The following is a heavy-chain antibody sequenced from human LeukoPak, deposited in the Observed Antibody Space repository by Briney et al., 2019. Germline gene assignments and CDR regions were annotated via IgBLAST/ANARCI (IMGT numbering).Heavy chain of an antibody. D-gene: IGHD4-17*01. CDR1: GGSISSGDYY. V-gene: IGHV4-30-4*01. CDR2: IYYSGST. CDR3: ARAYGDFYYFDY. J-gene: IGHJ4*02. Sequence: SETLSLTCTVSGGSISSGDYYWSWIRQPPGKGLEWIGYIYYSGSTYHNPSLKSRVTISVDTSKNQFSLKLSSVTAADTAVYYCARAYGDFYYFDYWGQGTLVTVSS.